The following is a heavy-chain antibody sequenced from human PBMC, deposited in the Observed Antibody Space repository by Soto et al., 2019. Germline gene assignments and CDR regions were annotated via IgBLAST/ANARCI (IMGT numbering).Heavy chain of an antibody. CDR1: GGLMSREW. Sequence: SEARCHSRSGSGGLMSREWWSGCRQPPGKGLEWIGYIYYSGSTNYNPSLKRRVTISVDTSKNQFSLKLSSVTAADTAVYYCARSGYDSSGSFLFHYWGHGTLVTVS. CDR3: ARSGYDSSGSFLFHY. D-gene: IGHD3-22*01. CDR2: IYYSGST. J-gene: IGHJ4*01. V-gene: IGHV4-59*01.